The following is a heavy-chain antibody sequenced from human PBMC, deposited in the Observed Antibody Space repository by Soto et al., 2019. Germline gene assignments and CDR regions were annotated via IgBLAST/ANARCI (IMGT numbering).Heavy chain of an antibody. CDR3: ARDKEHCTGGSCYSPEYVDY. CDR1: GYTFTSYG. J-gene: IGHJ4*02. V-gene: IGHV1-18*01. CDR2: ISAYNGHT. Sequence: QVQLVQSGAEVKKPGASVKVSCKASGYTFTSYGISWVRQAPGQGLEWMGWISAYNGHTNYARRLQGRVTMTTDTATSTADMELRSLRSDDTAVYYCARDKEHCTGGSCYSPEYVDYWGQGTLVTVSS. D-gene: IGHD2-15*01.